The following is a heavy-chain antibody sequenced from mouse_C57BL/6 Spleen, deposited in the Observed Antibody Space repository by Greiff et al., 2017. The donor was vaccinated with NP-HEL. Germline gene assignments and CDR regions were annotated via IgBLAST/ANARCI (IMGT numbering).Heavy chain of an antibody. CDR2: IYPGSGST. CDR1: GYTFTSYW. Sequence: QVHVKQPGAELVKPGASVKMSCKASGYTFTSYWITWVKQRPGQGLEWIGDIYPGSGSTNYNEKFKSKATLTVDTSSSTAYMQLSSLTSEDSAVYYCARTSSGYFYAMDYWGQGTSVTVSS. J-gene: IGHJ4*01. CDR3: ARTSSGYFYAMDY. D-gene: IGHD3-2*02. V-gene: IGHV1-55*01.